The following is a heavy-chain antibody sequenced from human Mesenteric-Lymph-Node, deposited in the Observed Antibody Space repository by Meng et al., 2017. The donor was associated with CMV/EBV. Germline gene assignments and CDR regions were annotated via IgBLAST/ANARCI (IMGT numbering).Heavy chain of an antibody. V-gene: IGHV4-39*07. CDR3: ARAPGPLSGIMSPDNWFDP. D-gene: IGHD3-16*01. CDR1: GGSITSGSYY. CDR2: IYYNGDT. Sequence: SETLSLTCTVSGGSITSGSYYWAWIRQPPGKGLEWIGTIYYNGDTYYNPSLKSRVIISVDTSNSQFSLNLISVTAADRAVYYCARAPGPLSGIMSPDNWFDPWGQGTLVTVSS. J-gene: IGHJ5*02.